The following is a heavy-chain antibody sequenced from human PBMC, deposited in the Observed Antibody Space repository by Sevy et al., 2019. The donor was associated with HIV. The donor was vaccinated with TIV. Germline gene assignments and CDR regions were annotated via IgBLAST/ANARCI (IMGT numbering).Heavy chain of an antibody. Sequence: GGSLRLSCAASGFAFYDYSMSWIRQAPGKGLEWVATLSFGCGKINYAYSVKGRFTISRDNSKNSFYLQMDNLRAEDTDLYYCAREGCTRPHDYWGQGTRVTVSS. J-gene: IGHJ4*02. CDR1: GFAFYDYS. D-gene: IGHD2-8*01. V-gene: IGHV3-23*01. CDR2: LSFGCGKI. CDR3: AREGCTRPHDY.